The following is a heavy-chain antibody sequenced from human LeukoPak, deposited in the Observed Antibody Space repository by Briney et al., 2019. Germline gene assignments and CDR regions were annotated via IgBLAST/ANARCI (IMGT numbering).Heavy chain of an antibody. V-gene: IGHV3-73*01. CDR2: IRSKANSYAT. CDR1: GFTFSGSA. J-gene: IGHJ4*02. D-gene: IGHD3-22*01. Sequence: GGSLRLSCAASGFTFSGSAMHWVRQASGKGLEWVGRIRSKANSYATAYAASVKGRFTISRDDSKNTAYLQMNSLKTEDTAVYYCTRRNNYYDSSGDDYWGQGTLVTVSS. CDR3: TRRNNYYDSSGDDY.